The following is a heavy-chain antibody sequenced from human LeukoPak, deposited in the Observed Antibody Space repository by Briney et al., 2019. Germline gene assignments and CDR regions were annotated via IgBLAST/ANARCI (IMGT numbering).Heavy chain of an antibody. J-gene: IGHJ3*02. CDR3: ARLTHRNSDAFDI. Sequence: ASVKVSCKASGYTFTSYYMHWVRQAPGQGLEWMGWISAYNGNSNYAQKFQGRVSMTTDTSTSTAYMELRSLRSDDTAVYYCARLTHRNSDAFDIWGQGTMVTVS. CDR1: GYTFTSYY. V-gene: IGHV1-18*04. D-gene: IGHD1-14*01. CDR2: ISAYNGNS.